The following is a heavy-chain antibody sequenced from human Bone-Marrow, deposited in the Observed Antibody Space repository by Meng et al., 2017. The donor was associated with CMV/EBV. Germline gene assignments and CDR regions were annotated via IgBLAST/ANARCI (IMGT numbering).Heavy chain of an antibody. Sequence: GESLKISCVASGFTFSNYNMNWVRQAPGKGLEWVSSISSTSGYIYYADSLKGRFTISRDNAKNSLYLQMNSLRAEDTAVYYCARLIYYDFWSGYHYGMDVRGQGTTVTVSS. CDR3: ARLIYYDFWSGYHYGMDV. J-gene: IGHJ6*02. V-gene: IGHV3-21*01. CDR2: ISSTSGYI. D-gene: IGHD3-3*01. CDR1: GFTFSNYN.